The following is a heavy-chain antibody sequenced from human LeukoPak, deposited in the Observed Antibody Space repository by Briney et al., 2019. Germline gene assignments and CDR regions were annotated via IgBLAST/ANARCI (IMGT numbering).Heavy chain of an antibody. J-gene: IGHJ4*02. CDR3: ATRATAGPW. Sequence: SETLSLTCAVSGAXITSTYWSTWVRQPPGKGLEWIGEIHDSGSTNYNPSLKSRVTMSVDKSKNQFSLNLTSVTAADTAVYYCATRATAGPWWGQGTLVTVSS. D-gene: IGHD6-13*01. CDR1: GAXITSTYW. CDR2: IHDSGST. V-gene: IGHV4-4*02.